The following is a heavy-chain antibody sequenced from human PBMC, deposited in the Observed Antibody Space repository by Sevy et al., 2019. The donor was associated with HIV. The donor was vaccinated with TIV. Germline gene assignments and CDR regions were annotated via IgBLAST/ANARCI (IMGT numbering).Heavy chain of an antibody. CDR1: GFTFGDYA. V-gene: IGHV3-49*03. CDR2: IRRNADEPYGGTT. CDR3: TRALATADTPEYYFDY. Sequence: GGSLRLSCTSSGFTFGDYAMSWFRQAPGKGLEWVAFIRRNADEPYGGTTEYAASVKGRFTISSDDSKRIAYLQMNSLKTEDTAVYYCTRALATADTPEYYFDYWGQGILVTVSS. J-gene: IGHJ4*02. D-gene: IGHD5-12*01.